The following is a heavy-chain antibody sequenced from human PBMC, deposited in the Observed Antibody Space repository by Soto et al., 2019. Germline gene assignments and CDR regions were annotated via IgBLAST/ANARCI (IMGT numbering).Heavy chain of an antibody. CDR3: AREDIVVVPAAMIGNDAFDI. V-gene: IGHV3-30-3*01. D-gene: IGHD2-2*01. CDR2: LSYDGSNK. J-gene: IGHJ3*02. CDR1: GFTFSSYA. Sequence: QVQLVESGGGVVQPGRSLRLSCAASGFTFSSYAMHWVRQAPGKGLEWVAVLSYDGSNKYYADSVKGRFTISRDNSKNTLYLQMNSLRAEDTAVYYCAREDIVVVPAAMIGNDAFDIWGQGTMVTVSS.